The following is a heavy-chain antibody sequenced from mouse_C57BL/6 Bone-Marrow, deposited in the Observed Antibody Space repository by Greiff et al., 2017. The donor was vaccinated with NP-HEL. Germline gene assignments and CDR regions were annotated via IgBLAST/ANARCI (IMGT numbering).Heavy chain of an antibody. CDR1: GYTFTSYG. CDR2: IYPRSGNT. CDR3: ARGLRHRDAGLAY. V-gene: IGHV1-81*01. Sequence: VQLQQSGAELARPGASVKLSCKASGYTFTSYGISWVKQRTGQGLEWIGEIYPRSGNTYYNEKFKGKATLTADKSSSTAYMELRSLTSEDSAVYFCARGLRHRDAGLAYWGQGTLVTVSA. D-gene: IGHD3-2*02. J-gene: IGHJ3*01.